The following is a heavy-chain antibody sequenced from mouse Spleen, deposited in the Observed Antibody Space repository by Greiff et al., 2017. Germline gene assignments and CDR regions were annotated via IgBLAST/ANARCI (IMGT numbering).Heavy chain of an antibody. CDR2: IDPEDGDT. Sequence: VQLKQSGAELVRPGASVKLSCTASGFNIKDYYMHWVKQRPEQGLEWIGRIDPEDGDTEYAPKFQGKATMTADTSSNTAYLQLSSLTSEDTAVYYCTTEILITTRGFDYWGQGTTLTVSS. CDR3: TTEILITTRGFDY. V-gene: IGHV14-1*01. J-gene: IGHJ2*01. D-gene: IGHD1-1*01. CDR1: GFNIKDYY.